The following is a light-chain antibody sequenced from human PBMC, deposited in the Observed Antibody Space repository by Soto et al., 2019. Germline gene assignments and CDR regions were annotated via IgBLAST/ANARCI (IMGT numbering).Light chain of an antibody. J-gene: IGKJ1*01. CDR3: QQYYGNHRT. CDR1: RSLLYGSNNQNY. CDR2: WGS. V-gene: IGKV4-1*01. Sequence: EIVRTQSPDSLAVSLGERATINCRSSRSLLYGSNNQNYLAWYQQKAGHPPKLLIYWGSTRESGVPDRFSGSGSETDFTLTISSLQAEDVAVYYCQQYYGNHRTFGQGTKVDIK.